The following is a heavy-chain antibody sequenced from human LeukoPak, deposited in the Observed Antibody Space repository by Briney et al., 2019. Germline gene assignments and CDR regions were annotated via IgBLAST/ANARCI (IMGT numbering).Heavy chain of an antibody. J-gene: IGHJ4*02. D-gene: IGHD3-10*01. CDR3: ARGGMARGVITAY. Sequence: SSVKVSCKASGGTFSSYAISWVRQAPGQGLEWIGGIIPIFGTANYAQKFHGRVTITADESTSTAYMELRSLRSADTALYNTARGGMARGVITAYWGQGTLVTVSS. V-gene: IGHV1-69*01. CDR1: GGTFSSYA. CDR2: IIPIFGTA.